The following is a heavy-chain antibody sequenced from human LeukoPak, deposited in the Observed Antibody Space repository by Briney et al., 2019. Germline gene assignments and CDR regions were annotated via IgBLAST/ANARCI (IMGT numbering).Heavy chain of an antibody. D-gene: IGHD4-17*01. V-gene: IGHV1-69*13. CDR3: ARGNLGSLYGDYEPFDC. CDR1: GGTFSSYA. Sequence: ASVKVSCKASGGTFSSYAISWVRQAPGQGLEWMGGIIPIFGTANYAQKFQGRVTITADESTSTAYMELSSLRSEDTAVYYCARGNLGSLYGDYEPFDCWGQGTLVTVSS. CDR2: IIPIFGTA. J-gene: IGHJ4*02.